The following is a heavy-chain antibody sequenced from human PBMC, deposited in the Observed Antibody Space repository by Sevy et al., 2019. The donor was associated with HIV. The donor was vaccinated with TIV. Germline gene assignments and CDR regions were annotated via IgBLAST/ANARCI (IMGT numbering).Heavy chain of an antibody. J-gene: IGHJ5*02. CDR3: ARDQGYSYGLNWFDP. CDR2: IYSGGST. V-gene: IGHV3-53*01. D-gene: IGHD5-18*01. Sequence: GGSLRLSCAASGFTVSSNYMSWVRQAPGKGLEWVSVIYSGGSTYYADSVKGRFTISIDNSKNTLYLQMNSLRAEDTAVYYCARDQGYSYGLNWFDPWGQGTLVTVSS. CDR1: GFTVSSNY.